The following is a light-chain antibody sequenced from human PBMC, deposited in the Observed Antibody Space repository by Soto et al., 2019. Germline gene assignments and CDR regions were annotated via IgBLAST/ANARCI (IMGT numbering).Light chain of an antibody. CDR2: DVD. V-gene: IGLV2-14*03. J-gene: IGLJ2*01. CDR3: HSNTSSGTYVL. CDR1: SSDVGTYSY. Sequence: QSALTQPASVSGSPGQSITISCTGSSSDVGTYSYVSWYQHHPGKAPKLMIYDVDNRPSGVSNRFSGSKSGNTASLTISGLQAEDEADYYCHSNTSSGTYVLFGGGTKLTVL.